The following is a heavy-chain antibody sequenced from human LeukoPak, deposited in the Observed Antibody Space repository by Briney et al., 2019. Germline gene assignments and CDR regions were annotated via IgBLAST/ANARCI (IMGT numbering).Heavy chain of an antibody. V-gene: IGHV1-2*02. CDR3: ARVEYSSSCGDY. J-gene: IGHJ4*02. CDR2: INPNSGGT. Sequence: GASVKVSCKASGYTFTGYYMHWVRQAPGQGLEWMGWINPNSGGTNYAQKFQGRVTMTRDTSIGTAYMELSGLRSDDTAVYYCARVEYSSSCGDYWGQGTLVTVSS. CDR1: GYTFTGYY. D-gene: IGHD6-6*01.